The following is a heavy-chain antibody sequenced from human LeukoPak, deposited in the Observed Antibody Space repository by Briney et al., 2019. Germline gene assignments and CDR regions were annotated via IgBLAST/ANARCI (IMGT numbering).Heavy chain of an antibody. CDR1: GFTFSSYA. Sequence: PGGFLRLSCAASGFTFSSYAMSWVRQAPGKGLGWVSAISGSGGSTYYADSVTGRFTISRDNSKNTLYLQMNSRRAEDTAVYYCAKDSIACSGGSCYSGDWGQGTLVTVSS. D-gene: IGHD2-15*01. V-gene: IGHV3-23*01. CDR2: ISGSGGST. J-gene: IGHJ4*02. CDR3: AKDSIACSGGSCYSGD.